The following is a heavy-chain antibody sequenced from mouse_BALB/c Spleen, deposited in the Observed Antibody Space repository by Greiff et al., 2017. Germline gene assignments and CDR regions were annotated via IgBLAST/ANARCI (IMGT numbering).Heavy chain of an antibody. CDR3: TRRDGNYAYAMDY. J-gene: IGHJ4*01. CDR2: INPSNGGT. CDR1: GYTFTSYY. Sequence: VQLQQPGAELVKPGASVKLSCKASGYTFTSYYMYWVKQRPGQGLEWIGGINPSNGGTNFNEKFKSKATLTVDKSSSTAYMQLSSLTSEDSAVYYCTRRDGNYAYAMDYWGQGTSVTVSA. V-gene: IGHV1S81*02. D-gene: IGHD2-1*01.